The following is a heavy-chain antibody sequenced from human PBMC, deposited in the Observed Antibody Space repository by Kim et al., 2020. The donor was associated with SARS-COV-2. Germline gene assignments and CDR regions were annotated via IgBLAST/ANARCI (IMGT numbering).Heavy chain of an antibody. CDR1: GFTFSSYA. V-gene: IGHV3-30-3*01. CDR3: ARGCQGTKNRHQVCYYY. CDR2: ISYDGSNK. D-gene: IGHD1-1*01. J-gene: IGHJ6*03. Sequence: GGSLRLSCAASGFTFSSYAMHWVRQAPGKGLEWVAVISYDGSNKYYADSVKGRFTISRDNSKNTLYLQMNSLRAEDTAVYYCARGCQGTKNRHQVCYYY.